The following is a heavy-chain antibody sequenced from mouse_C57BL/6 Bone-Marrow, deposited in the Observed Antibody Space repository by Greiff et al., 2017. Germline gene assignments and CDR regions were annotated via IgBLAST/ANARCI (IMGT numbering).Heavy chain of an antibody. CDR3: AVPSEYRNTAWFAY. CDR2: LHPNSGST. CDR1: GYTFTSYW. V-gene: IGHV1-64*01. J-gene: IGHJ3*01. D-gene: IGHD5-1*01. Sequence: QVQLQQPGAELVKPGASVKLSCKASGYTFTSYWMHWVKLRPGQGLAWIGLLHPNSGSTNYNETFKSKATLTVAKSSSTAYVQLSSLTSEDSAVYYCAVPSEYRNTAWFAYWGQGTLVTDAA.